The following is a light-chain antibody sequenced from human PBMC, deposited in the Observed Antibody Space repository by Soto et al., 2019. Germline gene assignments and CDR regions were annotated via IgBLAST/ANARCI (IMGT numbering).Light chain of an antibody. CDR1: KNDIGVYDF. J-gene: IGLJ1*01. Sequence: QSGLPQPPSASGSPGQSVTISCTGTKNDIGVYDFVSWYQHHPGKAPRLIIYEVVQRPSGVPDRFSGSKSGNTASLTVSGLQAADEADYFCKSYAGSNTYVFGSGTKVTV. V-gene: IGLV2-8*01. CDR2: EVV. CDR3: KSYAGSNTYV.